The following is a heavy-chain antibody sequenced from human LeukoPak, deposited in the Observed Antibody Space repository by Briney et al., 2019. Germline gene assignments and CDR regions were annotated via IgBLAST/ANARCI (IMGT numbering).Heavy chain of an antibody. CDR3: AREITMVRGVTHDAFDI. CDR1: GFTLSSYW. V-gene: IGHV3-74*01. J-gene: IGHJ3*02. D-gene: IGHD3-10*01. CDR2: INSDGSST. Sequence: GGSLRLSCAASGFTLSSYWMLWVRQAPGKGLVWVSRINSDGSSTSYADSVKGRFTISRDNAKNTLYLQMNSLRAEDTAVYYCAREITMVRGVTHDAFDIWGQGTMVTVSS.